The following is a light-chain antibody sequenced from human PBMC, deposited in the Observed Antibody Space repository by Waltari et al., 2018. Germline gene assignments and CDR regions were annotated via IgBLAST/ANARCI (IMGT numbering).Light chain of an antibody. CDR3: AAWDDSLSGPV. CDR1: SSNIGSNY. Sequence: QSVLTQPPSASGTPGQRVTISCSGSSSNIGSNYVYWYQQLPGTAPKLLIYRNNQRPSGVPDRFAGSQAGTSASLAIRGLRSEDEAGYYCAAWDDSLSGPVFGGGTKLTVL. CDR2: RNN. J-gene: IGLJ2*01. V-gene: IGLV1-47*01.